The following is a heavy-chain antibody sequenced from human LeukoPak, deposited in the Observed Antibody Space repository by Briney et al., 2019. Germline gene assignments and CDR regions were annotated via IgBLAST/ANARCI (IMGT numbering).Heavy chain of an antibody. CDR1: GFTFSDYY. V-gene: IGHV3-11*01. D-gene: IGHD3-10*01. CDR3: ARGAAMVRGVTHFDY. Sequence: PGGSLRLSCAASGFTFSDYYMSWIRQAPGKGLEWVSYISSSGSTIYYADSVKGRFTTSRDNAKNSLYLQMNSLRAEDTAVYYCARGAAMVRGVTHFDYWGQGTLVTVSS. J-gene: IGHJ4*02. CDR2: ISSSGSTI.